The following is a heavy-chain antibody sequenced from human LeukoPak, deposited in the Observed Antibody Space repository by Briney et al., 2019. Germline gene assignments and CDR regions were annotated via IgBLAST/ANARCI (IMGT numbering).Heavy chain of an antibody. CDR2: INQDGSER. CDR3: ARDRWDLDY. CDR1: GFTFSSDW. J-gene: IGHJ4*02. D-gene: IGHD1-26*01. V-gene: IGHV3-7*01. Sequence: GGSLRLSCAASGFTFSSDWMSWGRQAPGKGLEWVAKINQDGSERYYADSVKGRFTISRDNAKNSLSLEMNSLRAEDTAVYYCARDRWDLDYWGQGTLVTVSP.